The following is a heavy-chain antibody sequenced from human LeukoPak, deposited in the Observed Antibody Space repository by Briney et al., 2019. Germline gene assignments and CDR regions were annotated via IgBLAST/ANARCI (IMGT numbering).Heavy chain of an antibody. CDR3: ARAHLIDYGDSGIDY. D-gene: IGHD4-17*01. CDR2: INPTGGST. Sequence: ASVKVSCKASGYTFISYQMHWVRQAPGQGLEWMGIINPTGGSTSHAQKFQGRVTMTRDTSTSTVYMELSSLRSEDTAVYYCARAHLIDYGDSGIDYWGQGTLVTVSS. V-gene: IGHV1-46*01. CDR1: GYTFISYQ. J-gene: IGHJ4*02.